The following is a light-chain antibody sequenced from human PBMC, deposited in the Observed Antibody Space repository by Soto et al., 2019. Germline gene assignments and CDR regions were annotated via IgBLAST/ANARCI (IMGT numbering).Light chain of an antibody. Sequence: DIQMTQSPSTLSAYVGDRVTITCRASQSISSWLAWYQQKPGKAPKLLIYKASSLESGVPSRFSGSGSGTEFTLTISSLQPDDFATYYCQQYNSYSGFGGGTKVEIK. V-gene: IGKV1-5*03. J-gene: IGKJ4*02. CDR3: QQYNSYSG. CDR2: KAS. CDR1: QSISSW.